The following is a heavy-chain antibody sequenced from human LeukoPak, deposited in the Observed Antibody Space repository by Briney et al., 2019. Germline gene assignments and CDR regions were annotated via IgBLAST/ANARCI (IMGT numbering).Heavy chain of an antibody. V-gene: IGHV1-69*04. D-gene: IGHD3-9*01. CDR3: AGDWLGPLDYYYYGMDV. CDR2: IIPILGIA. Sequence: SVKVSCKASGYTFTSYDISWVRQAPGQRLEWMGRIIPILGIANYAQKFQGRVTITADKSTSTAYMELSSLRSEDTAVYYCAGDWLGPLDYYYYGMDVWGQGTTVTVSS. CDR1: GYTFTSYD. J-gene: IGHJ6*02.